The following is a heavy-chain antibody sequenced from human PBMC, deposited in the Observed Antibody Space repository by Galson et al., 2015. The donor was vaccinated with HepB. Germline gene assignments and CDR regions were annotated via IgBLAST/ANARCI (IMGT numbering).Heavy chain of an antibody. V-gene: IGHV3-23*01. D-gene: IGHD6-13*01. CDR1: GFTFSSYA. J-gene: IGHJ4*02. CDR2: ISGSGGST. Sequence: SLRLSCAASGFTFSSYAMSWVRQAPGKGLEWVSAISGSGGSTYYADSVKGRFTISRDNSKNTLYLQMNSLRAEDTAVYYCAKDPYIAVAGRGYFDYWGQGTLVTVSS. CDR3: AKDPYIAVAGRGYFDY.